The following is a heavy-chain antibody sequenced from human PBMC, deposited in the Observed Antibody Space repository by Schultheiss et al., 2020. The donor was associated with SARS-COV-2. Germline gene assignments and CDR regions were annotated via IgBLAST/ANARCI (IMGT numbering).Heavy chain of an antibody. J-gene: IGHJ6*02. CDR3: ARSIAARLYGMDV. CDR1: GFTFSSYS. D-gene: IGHD6-6*01. CDR2: IYYTGSA. V-gene: IGHV4-59*12. Sequence: GSLRLSCSASGFTFSSYSMNWVRQAPGKGLEWIGFIYYTGSAFCNPSLKSRVTISVDTSKNQFSLKLSSVTAADTAVYYCARSIAARLYGMDVWGQGTTVTVSS.